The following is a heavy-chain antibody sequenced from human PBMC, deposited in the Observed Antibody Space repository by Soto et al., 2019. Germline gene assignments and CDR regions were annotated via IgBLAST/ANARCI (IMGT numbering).Heavy chain of an antibody. V-gene: IGHV3-15*01. J-gene: IGHJ6*02. Sequence: PGGSLRLSGAASLFTFINAWMSWVRQAPGKGLEWVGRIKSKTDGGTTDYAAPVKGRFTISRDDSKNTLYLQMNSLKTGDTAVYYCTTHITMIVGYYYYGMDVWGQGTTVTVSS. CDR3: TTHITMIVGYYYYGMDV. D-gene: IGHD3-22*01. CDR1: LFTFINAW. CDR2: IKSKTDGGTT.